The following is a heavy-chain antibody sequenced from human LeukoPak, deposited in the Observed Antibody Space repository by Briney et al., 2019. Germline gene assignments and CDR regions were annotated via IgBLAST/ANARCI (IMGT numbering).Heavy chain of an antibody. CDR1: GYTFTGYY. CDR3: ARDRGIAARPAFGY. Sequence: ASVKVSRKASGYTFTGYYMHWARQAPGQGLEWMGWINPNSGGTNYAQKFQGRVTMTRDTSISTAYMELSRLRSDDTAVYYCARDRGIAARPAFGYWGQGTLVTVSS. V-gene: IGHV1-2*02. D-gene: IGHD6-6*01. J-gene: IGHJ4*02. CDR2: INPNSGGT.